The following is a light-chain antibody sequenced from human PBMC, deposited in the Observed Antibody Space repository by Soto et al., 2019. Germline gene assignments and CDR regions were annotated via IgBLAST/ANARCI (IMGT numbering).Light chain of an antibody. CDR2: WAS. V-gene: IGKV4-1*01. CDR3: QQYYSTPLT. Sequence: DIVMTQSPDSLAVSLGERATINCKSSQSVLYSSNNKNYLAWYQQKPGQPPKLLIYWASTRESGVPDRFSGSGSGTDVTLTISSLQAEDVALYYCQQYYSTPLTFGQGTKVEIK. J-gene: IGKJ1*01. CDR1: QSVLYSSNNKNY.